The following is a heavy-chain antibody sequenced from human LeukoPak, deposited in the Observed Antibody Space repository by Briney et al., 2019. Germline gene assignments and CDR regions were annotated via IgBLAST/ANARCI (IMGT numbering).Heavy chain of an antibody. Sequence: GASVKVSCKASGGTFSSYAISWVRQAPGQGLEWMGGMIPIFGTANYAQKFQGRVTITTDESTSTAYMELSSLRSEDTAVYYCARASRAPESGYSYGLPDYWGQGTLVTVSS. D-gene: IGHD5-18*01. CDR2: MIPIFGTA. CDR3: ARASRAPESGYSYGLPDY. J-gene: IGHJ4*02. CDR1: GGTFSSYA. V-gene: IGHV1-69*05.